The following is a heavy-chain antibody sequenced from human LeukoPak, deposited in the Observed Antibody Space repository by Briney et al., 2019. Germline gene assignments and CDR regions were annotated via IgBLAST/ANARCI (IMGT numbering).Heavy chain of an antibody. D-gene: IGHD1-1*01. V-gene: IGHV4-31*03. CDR3: ARQRGYGLF. Sequence: SETLSLTCTVSGGLISSGGYYWSWIRQYSGKGLEWIGYIDNRGSTYSNPSLQSRATISVDTSKNQFSLKLTSVTAAGTAVYYCARQRGYGLFWGQGTLVTVSS. CDR2: IDNRGST. J-gene: IGHJ4*02. CDR1: GGLISSGGYY.